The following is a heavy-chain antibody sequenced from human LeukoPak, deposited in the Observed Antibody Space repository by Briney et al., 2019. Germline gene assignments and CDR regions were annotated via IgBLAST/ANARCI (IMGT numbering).Heavy chain of an antibody. CDR1: GFTFSTYS. D-gene: IGHD1-26*01. J-gene: IGHJ6*03. CDR3: AKGRVGATYYYYYYMDV. Sequence: PGGSLRLSCAASGFTFSTYSMNWVRQAPGKGLEWVSSITSTSTYIYYADSVKGRFTISRDNAKDSLYLQMNSLRAEDTAVYYCAKGRVGATYYYYYYMDVWGKGTTVTVSS. V-gene: IGHV3-21*04. CDR2: ITSTSTYI.